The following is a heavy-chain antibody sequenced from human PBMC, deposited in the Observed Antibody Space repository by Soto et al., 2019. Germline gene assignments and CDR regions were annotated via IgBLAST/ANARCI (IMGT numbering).Heavy chain of an antibody. J-gene: IGHJ4*02. CDR2: IHYSGST. V-gene: IGHV4-59*01. Sequence: SETLSLTCTVFGGSISSYYWSWIRQSPGKGLEWVGYIHYSGSTNYNPSLKSRVTMSVDTSRNQFSLKVSSVTAADTAVYYCARSIDSSGYYFSNCWGQGTLVTVSS. CDR1: GGSISSYY. D-gene: IGHD3-22*01. CDR3: ARSIDSSGYYFSNC.